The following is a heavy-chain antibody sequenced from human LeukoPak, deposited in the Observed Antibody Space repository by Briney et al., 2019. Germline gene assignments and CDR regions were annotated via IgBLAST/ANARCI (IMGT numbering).Heavy chain of an antibody. V-gene: IGHV3-30*18. D-gene: IGHD6-13*01. J-gene: IGHJ4*02. Sequence: GGSLRLSCAASAFTFRSYAMHWVRQAPGKGLEWVAVISYDGGNKFYADSVKGRFTISRDNSKNALYLQMNSLRAEDTAVYYCAKGFSSTWYQFDYWGQGTLVTVSS. CDR3: AKGFSSTWYQFDY. CDR1: AFTFRSYA. CDR2: ISYDGGNK.